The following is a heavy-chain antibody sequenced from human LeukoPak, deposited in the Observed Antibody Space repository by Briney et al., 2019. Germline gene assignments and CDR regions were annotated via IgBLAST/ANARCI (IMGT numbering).Heavy chain of an antibody. CDR3: AKMQGYFDL. CDR1: EYSFKDYG. V-gene: IGHV3-23*01. Sequence: GGSLRLSCAATEYSFKDYGMHWVRQPPGKGLEWVSAITGSGDNTYYADSVKGRFTISRNNSKNTLYLQMNSLSAEDTAVYYCAKMQGYFDLWGRGTLVTVSS. J-gene: IGHJ2*01. CDR2: ITGSGDNT.